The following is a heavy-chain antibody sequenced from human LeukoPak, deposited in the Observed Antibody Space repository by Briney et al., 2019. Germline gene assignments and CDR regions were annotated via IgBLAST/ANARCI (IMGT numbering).Heavy chain of an antibody. CDR1: GFTVSTNY. V-gene: IGHV3-53*05. J-gene: IGHJ5*02. Sequence: GGSLRLSCAASGFTVSTNYMSWVRQAPGKGLEWLSIIYSDGSTYYADSVKARFTISRDNSKNTLYLQMSSLTAEDTAVYYCARANSATIPGVDPWGQGTLVTVSS. CDR2: IYSDGST. D-gene: IGHD1-26*01. CDR3: ARANSATIPGVDP.